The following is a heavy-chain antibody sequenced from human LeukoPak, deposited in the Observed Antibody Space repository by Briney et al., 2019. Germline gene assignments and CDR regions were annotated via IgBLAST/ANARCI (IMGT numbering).Heavy chain of an antibody. CDR2: ISGSGGST. CDR1: GFTFSSYA. Sequence: PGGSLRLSCAASGFTFSSYAMSWVRQAPGKGLEWVSAISGSGGSTYYAGSVKGRFTISRDNSKNTLYLQMNSLRAEDSAVYYCAKDHLITFYYDSSGYYLDYWGQGTLVTVSS. V-gene: IGHV3-23*01. CDR3: AKDHLITFYYDSSGYYLDY. D-gene: IGHD3-22*01. J-gene: IGHJ4*02.